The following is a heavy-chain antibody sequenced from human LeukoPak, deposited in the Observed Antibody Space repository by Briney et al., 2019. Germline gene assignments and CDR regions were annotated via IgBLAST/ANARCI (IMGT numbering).Heavy chain of an antibody. D-gene: IGHD3-22*01. Sequence: GGSLRLSCAASGFTFSSYWMNWARQAPGKGLEWVSAISGSGGSTYYADSVKGRFTISRGNSKNTLYLQMNSLRAEDTAVYYCARDSYYDSSLRWFDPWGQGTLVTVSS. CDR2: ISGSGGST. V-gene: IGHV3-23*01. CDR3: ARDSYYDSSLRWFDP. CDR1: GFTFSSYW. J-gene: IGHJ5*02.